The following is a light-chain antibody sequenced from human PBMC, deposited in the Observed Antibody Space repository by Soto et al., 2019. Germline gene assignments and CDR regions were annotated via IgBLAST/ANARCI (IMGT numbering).Light chain of an antibody. J-gene: IGKJ1*01. CDR1: QTISSW. V-gene: IGKV1-5*03. Sequence: DIQMTPSPSTLSGSVGDRVTITCRASQTISSWLAWYQQKPGKAPKLLIYKASTLKSGVPSRFSGSGSGTEFTLAISSLQTDYFATYDCQHFNSYSEAFGQGTKVVLK. CDR2: KAS. CDR3: QHFNSYSEA.